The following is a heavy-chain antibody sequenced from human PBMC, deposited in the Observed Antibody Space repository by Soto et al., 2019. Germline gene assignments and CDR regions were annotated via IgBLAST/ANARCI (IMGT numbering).Heavy chain of an antibody. CDR1: GFTFSSYD. CDR2: IGTAGDT. D-gene: IGHD4-17*01. CDR3: ARGVRYPPTYYYHRDV. Sequence: GGSLRLCCAASGFTFSSYDMHWVRQATGKGLEWVSAIGTAGDTYYPGSVKGRFTISRENAKSSLYLLMNSLRAGDTAVYYCARGVRYPPTYYYHRDVWGKGTTVTVS. J-gene: IGHJ6*03. V-gene: IGHV3-13*01.